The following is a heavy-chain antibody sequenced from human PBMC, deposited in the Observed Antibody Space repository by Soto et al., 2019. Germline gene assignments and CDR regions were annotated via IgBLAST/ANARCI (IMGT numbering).Heavy chain of an antibody. Sequence: QVQLVESGGGVVQPGRSLRLSCAASGFTFSSYGMHWVRQAPGKGLEWVAVISYDGSNKYYADSVKGRFTISRDNSKNTLYLQMNSLRAEDTAVYYCAKDGVAGPYYYSYGMDVWGQGTTVTVSS. CDR1: GFTFSSYG. CDR2: ISYDGSNK. J-gene: IGHJ6*02. CDR3: AKDGVAGPYYYSYGMDV. D-gene: IGHD6-19*01. V-gene: IGHV3-30*18.